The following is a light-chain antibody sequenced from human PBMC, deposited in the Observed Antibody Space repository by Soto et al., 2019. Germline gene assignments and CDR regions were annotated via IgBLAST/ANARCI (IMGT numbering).Light chain of an antibody. CDR1: SSDVGSYNL. CDR3: CSYAGSSSNWV. V-gene: IGLV2-23*01. J-gene: IGLJ3*02. CDR2: EGS. Sequence: QSALTQPASVSGSPGQSITISCTGTSSDVGSYNLVSWYQQHLGKAPKLMIYEGSKRPSGVSNRFSGSKSGNTASLTISGLQAEDEADYYCCSYAGSSSNWVFGGGTKLTVL.